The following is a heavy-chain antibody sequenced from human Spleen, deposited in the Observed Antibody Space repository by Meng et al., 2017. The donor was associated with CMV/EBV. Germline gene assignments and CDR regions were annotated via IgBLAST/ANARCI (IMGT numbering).Heavy chain of an antibody. V-gene: IGHV1-46*01. CDR2: INPSGGST. D-gene: IGHD3-10*01. Sequence: RDYIHWVRQAPGQGLEWMGTINPSGGSTLYAQKFQGRVTMTWDTSTSTVYMEMISLTFEDTAVYYCARVAAFTPPYGSGTPGSMDVWGQGSTVTVSS. CDR3: ARVAAFTPPYGSGTPGSMDV. J-gene: IGHJ6*02. CDR1: RDY.